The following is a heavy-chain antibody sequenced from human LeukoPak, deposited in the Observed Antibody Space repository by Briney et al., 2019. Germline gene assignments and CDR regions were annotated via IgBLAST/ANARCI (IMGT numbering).Heavy chain of an antibody. J-gene: IGHJ4*02. V-gene: IGHV3-23*01. Sequence: PGGSLRLSCAASGFTFSSYAMSWVRQAPGKGLEWVSAISGSGGSTYYADSVKGRFTISRDNSKNTLYLQMNSPRAEDTAVYYCAKDSITYSSSWYVDYWGQGTLVTVSS. D-gene: IGHD6-13*01. CDR2: ISGSGGST. CDR3: AKDSITYSSSWYVDY. CDR1: GFTFSSYA.